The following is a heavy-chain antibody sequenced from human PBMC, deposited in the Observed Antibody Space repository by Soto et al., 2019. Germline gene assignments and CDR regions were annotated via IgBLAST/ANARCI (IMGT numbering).Heavy chain of an antibody. Sequence: QVQLVQSGAEVKKPGSSVKVSCKASGGTFSSYTISWVRQAPGQGLEWMGRIIPILGIANYAQKFQGRVTITADKSTRTAYMELSSLRSEDTAVYYCATSRRGTGTDGDYWGQGTLVTVSS. CDR2: IIPILGIA. CDR3: ATSRRGTGTDGDY. V-gene: IGHV1-69*02. D-gene: IGHD1-1*01. J-gene: IGHJ4*02. CDR1: GGTFSSYT.